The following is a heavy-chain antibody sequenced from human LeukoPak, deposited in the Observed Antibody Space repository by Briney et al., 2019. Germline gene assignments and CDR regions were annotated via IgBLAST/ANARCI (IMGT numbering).Heavy chain of an antibody. J-gene: IGHJ4*02. Sequence: GGSLRLSCAASGFTFSACALSWVRQAPGKGLEWVSVISISGDVTYYADSVKGRFTISRDDSENTLHLQMNSLRADDTALYFCTGPAGHDSAWYYYWGQGALVTVSS. CDR2: ISISGDVT. CDR3: TGPAGHDSAWYYY. CDR1: GFTFSACA. D-gene: IGHD6-19*01. V-gene: IGHV3-23*01.